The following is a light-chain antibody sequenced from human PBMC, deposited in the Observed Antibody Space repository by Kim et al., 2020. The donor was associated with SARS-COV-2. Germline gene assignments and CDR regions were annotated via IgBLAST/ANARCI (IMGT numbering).Light chain of an antibody. Sequence: DIQMTQSPSTLSASVGDRVTITCRASQSINSWLAWYQQKPGKAPKLRIYKASTLESEVPSRFSGSGSGTEFTLTISSLQPDDFATYFCQQYNSYPYTFGQGTKLEI. J-gene: IGKJ2*01. CDR3: QQYNSYPYT. V-gene: IGKV1-5*03. CDR2: KAS. CDR1: QSINSW.